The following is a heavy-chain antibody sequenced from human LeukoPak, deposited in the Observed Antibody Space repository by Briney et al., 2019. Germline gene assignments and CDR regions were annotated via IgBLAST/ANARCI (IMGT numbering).Heavy chain of an antibody. D-gene: IGHD3-10*01. CDR2: INPNSGGT. V-gene: IGHV1-2*04. J-gene: IGHJ6*02. CDR3: ARDFRYYYGSGSPYGMDV. Sequence: ASVKVSCKASGYTFTGYYMHWVRQAPGQGLEWMGWINPNSGGTNYAQKFQGWVTMTRDTSISTAYMELSRLRSDDTAVYYCARDFRYYYGSGSPYGMDVGGQGTTVTVSS. CDR1: GYTFTGYY.